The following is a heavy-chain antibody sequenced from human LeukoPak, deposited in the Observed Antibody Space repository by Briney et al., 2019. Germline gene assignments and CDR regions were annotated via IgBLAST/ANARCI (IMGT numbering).Heavy chain of an antibody. V-gene: IGHV3-23*01. J-gene: IGHJ3*02. Sequence: ASVKVSCKASGGTFSSYAMSWVRQAPGKGLEWVSAISGSGGSTYYADSVKGRFTISRDNSKNTLYLQMNSLRAEDTAVYYCAKEGPNHVVVVAATDAFDIWGQGTMVTVSS. CDR3: AKEGPNHVVVVAATDAFDI. CDR1: GGTFSSYA. CDR2: ISGSGGST. D-gene: IGHD2-15*01.